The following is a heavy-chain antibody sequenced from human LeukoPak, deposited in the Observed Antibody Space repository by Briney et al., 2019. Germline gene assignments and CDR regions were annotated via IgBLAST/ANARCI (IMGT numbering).Heavy chain of an antibody. CDR3: ARDSEWEPSRGRFDY. Sequence: GAPVKVSCKASGYTFTSYGISWVRQAPGQGLEWMGWISAYNGNTNYAQKLQGRVTMTTDTSTSTAYMELRSLRSDDTAVYYCARDSEWEPSRGRFDYWGQGTLVTVSS. D-gene: IGHD1-26*01. J-gene: IGHJ4*02. V-gene: IGHV1-18*01. CDR2: ISAYNGNT. CDR1: GYTFTSYG.